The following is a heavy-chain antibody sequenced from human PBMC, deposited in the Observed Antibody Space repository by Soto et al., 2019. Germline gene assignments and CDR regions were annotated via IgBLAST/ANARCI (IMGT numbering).Heavy chain of an antibody. J-gene: IGHJ6*03. CDR1: GGSFSGYY. CDR2: INHSGST. CDR3: ARVTEIVVVVAATAYYYYYMDV. D-gene: IGHD2-15*01. Sequence: SETRSLTCAVYGGSFSGYYWSWIRQPPGKGLEWIGEINHSGSTNYNPSLKSRVTISVDTSKNQFSLKLSSVTAADTAVYYCARVTEIVVVVAATAYYYYYMDVWGKGTTVTVSS. V-gene: IGHV4-34*01.